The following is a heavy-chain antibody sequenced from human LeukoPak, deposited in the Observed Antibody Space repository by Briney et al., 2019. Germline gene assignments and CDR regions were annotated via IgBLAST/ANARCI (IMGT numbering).Heavy chain of an antibody. CDR2: TSASGGST. V-gene: IGHV3-23*01. Sequence: GGSLRLSCAAYGLTLSRLAMGWVRQAPGKGIEWVSATSASGGSTYYADSVKVRVTITIDNAKTTLYLQMNSLRAEDTAIYDCARHQLLSYSMDVWGQGTTVTVSS. J-gene: IGHJ6*02. D-gene: IGHD1-1*01. CDR1: GLTLSRLA. CDR3: ARHQLLSYSMDV.